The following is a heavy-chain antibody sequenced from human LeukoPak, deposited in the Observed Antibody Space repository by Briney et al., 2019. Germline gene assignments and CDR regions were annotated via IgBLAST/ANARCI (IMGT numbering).Heavy chain of an antibody. Sequence: SETLSLTCAVSGGSISSSNWWSWVRQPPGKGLEWIGEIYHSGSTNYNPSLKSRVTISVDKSKNQFSLKLSSVTAADTAVYYCARVVVHAGNWFDPWGQGTLVTVSS. CDR3: ARVVVHAGNWFDP. D-gene: IGHD2-2*01. CDR2: IYHSGST. CDR1: GGSISSSNW. J-gene: IGHJ5*02. V-gene: IGHV4-4*02.